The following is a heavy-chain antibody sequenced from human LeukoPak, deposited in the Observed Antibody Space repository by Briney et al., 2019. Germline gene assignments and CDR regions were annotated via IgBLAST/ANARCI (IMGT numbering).Heavy chain of an antibody. J-gene: IGHJ4*02. V-gene: IGHV5-51*01. Sequence: GESPKISCKASGYSFTSYWVGWVRQASGKGLEWMGIIYPGDSGHSDIRYSPSFQGQVTISADKSITTAYLQWSSLKASDTAMYYCARRICSGGSCYRFDIWGQGTLVAVSS. CDR1: GYSFTSYW. CDR3: ARRICSGGSCYRFDI. CDR2: IYPGDSGHSDI. D-gene: IGHD2-15*01.